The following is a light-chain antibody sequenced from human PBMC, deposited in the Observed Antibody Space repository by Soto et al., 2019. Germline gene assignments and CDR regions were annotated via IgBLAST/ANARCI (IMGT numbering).Light chain of an antibody. CDR3: RHYNHWLWT. CDR2: GAS. CDR1: QSVSND. V-gene: IGKV3-15*01. Sequence: EIVLTQSPGILSLSPGERATLSCRASQSVSNDFLAWYQQKPGQAPRLLIYGASTRATGIPARFSGSGSGTEFTLTISSLQSEDSAVYYCRHYNHWLWTFGQGTKVDIK. J-gene: IGKJ1*01.